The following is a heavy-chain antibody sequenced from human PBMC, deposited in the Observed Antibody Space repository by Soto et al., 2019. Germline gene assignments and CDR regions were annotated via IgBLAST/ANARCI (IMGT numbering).Heavy chain of an antibody. Sequence: GGSLRLSCAASGFTFSSYSMNWVRQAPGKGLEWVSSISSSSSYIYYADSVKGRFTISRDNAKNSLYLQMNSLRAEDTAVYYCARDPDGSGSKGYYYYYYMDVWGKGTTVTVSS. CDR1: GFTFSSYS. CDR3: ARDPDGSGSKGYYYYYYMDV. CDR2: ISSSSSYI. D-gene: IGHD3-10*01. J-gene: IGHJ6*03. V-gene: IGHV3-21*01.